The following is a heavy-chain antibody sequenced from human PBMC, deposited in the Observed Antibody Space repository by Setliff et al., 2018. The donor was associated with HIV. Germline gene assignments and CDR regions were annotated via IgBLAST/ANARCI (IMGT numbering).Heavy chain of an antibody. CDR2: VYYSGTT. J-gene: IGHJ4*02. D-gene: IGHD3-22*01. CDR3: ARKYLVNVFDY. V-gene: IGHV4-61*01. CDR1: GGSISSGSYY. Sequence: SETLSLTCTVSGGSISSGSYYWSWIRQPPGKGLEWIGYVYYSGTTNYNPSLKSRVSMSVDTSKNPFSLRLSSVTAADTAVYYCARKYLVNVFDYWGQGMLVTVSS.